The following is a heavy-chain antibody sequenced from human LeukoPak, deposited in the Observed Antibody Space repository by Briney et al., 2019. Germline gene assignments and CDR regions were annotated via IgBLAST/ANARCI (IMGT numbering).Heavy chain of an antibody. Sequence: GGSLRLSCAASGFTFSNYVMSWVRQAPGKGLEWVSGISGSGGSTYYADSVKGRFTISRDNSKNSLYLQMNSLRTEDTALYYCSKDILVVRGVPTPTDWGQGTLVTVSS. V-gene: IGHV3-23*01. CDR3: SKDILVVRGVPTPTD. J-gene: IGHJ4*02. CDR2: ISGSGGST. D-gene: IGHD3-10*01. CDR1: GFTFSNYV.